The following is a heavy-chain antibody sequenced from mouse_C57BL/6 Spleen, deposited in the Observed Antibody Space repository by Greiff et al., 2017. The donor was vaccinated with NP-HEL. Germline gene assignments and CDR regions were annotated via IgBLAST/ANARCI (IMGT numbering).Heavy chain of an antibody. CDR3: ARHEDRGYYYGSPYYAMDY. D-gene: IGHD1-1*01. J-gene: IGHJ4*01. CDR2: FYPGSGSI. V-gene: IGHV1-62-2*01. Sequence: QVQLKQSGAELVKPGASVKLSCKASGYTFTEYTIHWVKQRSGQGLEWIGWFYPGSGSIKYNEKFKDKATLTADKSSSTVYMELSRLTSEDSAVYFCARHEDRGYYYGSPYYAMDYWGQGTSVTVSS. CDR1: GYTFTEYT.